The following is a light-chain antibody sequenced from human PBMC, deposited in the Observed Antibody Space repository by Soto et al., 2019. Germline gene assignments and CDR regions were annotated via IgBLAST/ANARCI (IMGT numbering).Light chain of an antibody. J-gene: IGLJ2*01. CDR3: SSYTSISTVV. V-gene: IGLV2-14*03. CDR1: SNDVGGYNY. Sequence: QSALTQPASVSGSPGQSITISCTGTSNDVGGYNYVSWYQQHPDKAPKLVIYNVSNRPSGVSDRFSGSKSGNTASLIISGLQAEDEADYYCSSYTSISTVVFGGGTKLTVL. CDR2: NVS.